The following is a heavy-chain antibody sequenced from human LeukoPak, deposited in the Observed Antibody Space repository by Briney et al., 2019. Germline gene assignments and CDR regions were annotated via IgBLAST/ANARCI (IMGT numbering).Heavy chain of an antibody. J-gene: IGHJ4*02. V-gene: IGHV3-21*01. D-gene: IGHD3-16*01. CDR3: ARPGRGRAKGAFDY. CDR2: INSYSSDI. CDR1: GFTFSSYS. Sequence: GGSLRLSCATSGFTFSSYSMTWVRQAPGKGLDWVSSINSYSSDIYYADSVKGRSTISRDNAKNSLYLQTNSLGAEDTAVYYCARPGRGRAKGAFDYWGQGTLVTVSS.